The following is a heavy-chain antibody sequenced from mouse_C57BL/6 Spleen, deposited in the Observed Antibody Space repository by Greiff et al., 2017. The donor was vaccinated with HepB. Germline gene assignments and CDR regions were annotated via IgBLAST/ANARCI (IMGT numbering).Heavy chain of an antibody. J-gene: IGHJ2*01. D-gene: IGHD1-1*01. CDR2: IDPSDSET. V-gene: IGHV1-52*01. CDR3: ARLITTVVDY. Sequence: VQLQQSGAELVRPGSSVKLSCKASGYTFTSYWMHWVKQRPIQGLEWIGNIDPSDSETHYNQKFKDKATLTVDKSSSTAYMQLSSLTSEDSAVYYCARLITTVVDYWGQGTTLTVSS. CDR1: GYTFTSYW.